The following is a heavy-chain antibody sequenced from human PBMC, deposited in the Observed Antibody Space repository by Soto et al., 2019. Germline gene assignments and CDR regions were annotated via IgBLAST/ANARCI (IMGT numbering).Heavy chain of an antibody. CDR3: ASGCSSTSCPDY. J-gene: IGHJ4*02. Sequence: PSETLSLTCTVSGGSISSGGYYWSWIRQHPGKGLEWIGYIYYSGSTYYNPSLKSRVTISVDTSKNQFSLKLSSVTAADTAVYYCASGCSSTSCPDYWGQGTLVTVSS. V-gene: IGHV4-31*03. CDR2: IYYSGST. CDR1: GGSISSGGYY. D-gene: IGHD2-2*01.